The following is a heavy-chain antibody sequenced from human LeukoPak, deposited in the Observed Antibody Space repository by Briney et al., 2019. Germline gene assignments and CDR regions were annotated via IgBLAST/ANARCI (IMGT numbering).Heavy chain of an antibody. V-gene: IGHV3-30-3*01. CDR1: GFTFSSYA. Sequence: PGRFLRLSCAASGFTFSSYAIHWVRQAPGKGLEWVAIISYDGTNKYYADSVRGRFTISRDNSKNTLYLQVNSLRAEDTAVYYCARDFGWLSGFDNWGQGTLVTVSS. CDR3: ARDFGWLSGFDN. D-gene: IGHD3-9*01. J-gene: IGHJ4*02. CDR2: ISYDGTNK.